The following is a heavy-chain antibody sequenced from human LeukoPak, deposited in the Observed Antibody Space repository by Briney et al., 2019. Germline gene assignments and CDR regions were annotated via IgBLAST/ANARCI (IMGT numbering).Heavy chain of an antibody. Sequence: ASVKVSCKASGGTFSSYAISWVRQAPGQGLEWMGWINPNSGVTNYAQKFQGRVTMTRDTSISTAYMELSRLRFDDTAVYYCASGSSYDSSGRGFDYWGQGTLVTVSS. D-gene: IGHD3-22*01. J-gene: IGHJ4*02. CDR1: GGTFSSYA. CDR2: INPNSGVT. CDR3: ASGSSYDSSGRGFDY. V-gene: IGHV1-2*02.